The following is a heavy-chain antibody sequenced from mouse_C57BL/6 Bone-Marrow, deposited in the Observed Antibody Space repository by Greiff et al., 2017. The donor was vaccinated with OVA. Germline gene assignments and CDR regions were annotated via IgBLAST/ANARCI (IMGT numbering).Heavy chain of an antibody. Sequence: QVQLQQPGAELVRPGTSVKLSCKASGYTFTSYWMHWVKQRPGQGLEWIGVIDPSDSYTTYIQTFKGTATLTVDTSSSTAYMQLSSLTSEDSAVYYCARDGTIWYFDVWGTGTTVTVSS. CDR3: ARDGTIWYFDV. CDR1: GYTFTSYW. D-gene: IGHD2-1*01. J-gene: IGHJ1*03. CDR2: IDPSDSYT. V-gene: IGHV1-59*01.